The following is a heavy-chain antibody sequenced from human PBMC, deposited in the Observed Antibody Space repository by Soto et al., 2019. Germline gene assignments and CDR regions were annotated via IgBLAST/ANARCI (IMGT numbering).Heavy chain of an antibody. J-gene: IGHJ4*02. CDR1: AFTFNNYA. D-gene: IGHD6-19*01. CDR2: ISGSGGST. CDR3: AKDMYSSGWYKFDY. Sequence: PGGSLRVSWAASAFTFNNYAMSWVRQAPGKGLEWVSSISGSGGSTYYADSVKGRFTISRDNSKNTLYLQMNSLRAEDTAVYYCAKDMYSSGWYKFDYWGQGTLVTVSS. V-gene: IGHV3-23*01.